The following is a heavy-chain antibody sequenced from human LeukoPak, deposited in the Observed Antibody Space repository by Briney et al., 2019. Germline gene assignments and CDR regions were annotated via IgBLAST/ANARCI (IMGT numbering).Heavy chain of an antibody. V-gene: IGHV4-34*01. D-gene: IGHD3-10*01. CDR1: GGSFSGYY. J-gene: IGHJ3*02. CDR2: INHSGSI. Sequence: SETLSLTCAVYGGSFSGYYWSWIRQPPGKGLEWIGEINHSGSINYNPSLKSRVTISVDTSKNQFSLKLSSVTAADTAVYYCHYYGSGSYYTTFAFDIWGQGTMITVSS. CDR3: HYYGSGSYYTTFAFDI.